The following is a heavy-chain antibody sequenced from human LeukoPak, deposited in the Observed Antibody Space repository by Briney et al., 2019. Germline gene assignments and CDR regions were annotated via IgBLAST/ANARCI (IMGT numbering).Heavy chain of an antibody. CDR2: ISAYNGNT. D-gene: IGHD6-19*01. V-gene: IGHV1-18*01. CDR1: GYTFTSYG. Sequence: ASVKVSCKASGYTFTSYGISWVRQAPGQGLEWMGWISAYNGNTNYAQKLRGRVTMTTDTSTSTAYMELRSLRSDDTAVYYCAITSGWYPFYYYYGMDVWGQGTTVTVSS. CDR3: AITSGWYPFYYYYGMDV. J-gene: IGHJ6*02.